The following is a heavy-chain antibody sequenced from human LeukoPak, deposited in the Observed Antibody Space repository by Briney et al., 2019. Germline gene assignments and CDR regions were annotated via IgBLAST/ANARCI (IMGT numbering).Heavy chain of an antibody. CDR1: GYTFTTFY. CDR2: INPSGGST. D-gene: IGHD3-10*01. Sequence: ASVTVSCKPSGYTFTTFYIHWLRQALGQGLEWMAIINPSGGSTSYAQKFQGRVTMTRDTSTGTVYMELSSLRSEDTAVYYCARGNYYGLGSYSAGMDVWGQGTTVTVSS. CDR3: ARGNYYGLGSYSAGMDV. V-gene: IGHV1-46*01. J-gene: IGHJ6*02.